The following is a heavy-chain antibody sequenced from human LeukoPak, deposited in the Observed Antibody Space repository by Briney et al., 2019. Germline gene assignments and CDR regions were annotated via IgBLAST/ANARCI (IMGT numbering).Heavy chain of an antibody. CDR3: ARGKLPVRGVPHY. CDR1: GGSFSGYY. CDR2: INHSGST. V-gene: IGHV4-34*01. D-gene: IGHD3-10*01. J-gene: IGHJ4*02. Sequence: PSETLSLTCAVYGGSFSGYYWSWIRQPPGKGLEWIGEINHSGSTNYNPSLKSRVTISVDTSKNQFSLKLSSVTAADTAVYYCARGKLPVRGVPHYWGQGTLVTVSS.